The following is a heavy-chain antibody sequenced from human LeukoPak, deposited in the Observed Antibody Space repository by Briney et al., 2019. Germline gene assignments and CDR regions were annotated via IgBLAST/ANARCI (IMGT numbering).Heavy chain of an antibody. CDR3: ARDHSSSSEDY. CDR1: GYSISSGYY. V-gene: IGHV4-38-2*02. Sequence: SETLSLTCTVSGYSISSGYYWAWIRQPPGKGLEGIGSIFHTGSTYHNPSLKSRVTISVDTSKNQFSLKLNSVTAADTAVYYCARDHSSSSEDYWGQGTLVTVSS. CDR2: IFHTGST. D-gene: IGHD6-13*01. J-gene: IGHJ4*02.